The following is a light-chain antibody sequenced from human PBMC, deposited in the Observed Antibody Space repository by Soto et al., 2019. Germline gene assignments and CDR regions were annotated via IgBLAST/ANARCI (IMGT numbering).Light chain of an antibody. Sequence: VLTQSPGTLSLSPVERATLSCRPSQSVSDNYFAWYQQKPGQAPRLLIYAVSSRATGITDRFSGSGSGTDFTLTITRLEPEDSAVYYCQQYGVSKWTFGQGTKVDI. CDR1: QSVSDNY. CDR2: AVS. CDR3: QQYGVSKWT. V-gene: IGKV3-20*01. J-gene: IGKJ1*01.